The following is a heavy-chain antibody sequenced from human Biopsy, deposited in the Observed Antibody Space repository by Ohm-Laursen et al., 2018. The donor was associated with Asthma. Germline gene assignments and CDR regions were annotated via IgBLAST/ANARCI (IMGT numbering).Heavy chain of an antibody. D-gene: IGHD4-17*01. CDR3: ASDFPKDYVRYNFQF. J-gene: IGHJ4*02. V-gene: IGHV1-24*01. Sequence: SVTVSCKISGYSLTDLSMQWVRQAPGQGLEWMGGHDHEEGGTVNARRFQGRVTMTEDTSTDTAYMELSSLSSDDTAVYYCASDFPKDYVRYNFQFWGQGTLVTVSS. CDR2: HDHEEGGT. CDR1: GYSLTDLS.